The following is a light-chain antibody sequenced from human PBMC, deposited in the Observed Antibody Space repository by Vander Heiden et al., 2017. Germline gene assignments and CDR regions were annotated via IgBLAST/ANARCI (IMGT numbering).Light chain of an antibody. V-gene: IGLV2-14*03. Sequence: QSALTQPASVSGSPGQSLTISCTGTSSDVGAYDYVSWYQQHPGKAPKLLIHDVSNRPLGASDRFSGSKSGNTASLIISGLQAEDEADYYCSSYATSGTLVFGGGTKLTVL. CDR1: SSDVGAYDY. CDR2: DVS. J-gene: IGLJ3*02. CDR3: SSYATSGTLV.